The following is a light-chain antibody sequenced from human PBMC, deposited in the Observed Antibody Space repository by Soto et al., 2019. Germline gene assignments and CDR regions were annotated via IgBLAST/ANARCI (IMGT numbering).Light chain of an antibody. Sequence: IVLTQSPGTLSLSPGERATLSCGASQSVTNNFLAWYQQKRGQAPRLLIYGASSRATGVPDRFSGSGSGTDFTLTISILEPGDFAVYYCQQYGTPLFTFGPGTKVDIK. J-gene: IGKJ3*01. CDR3: QQYGTPLFT. CDR2: GAS. CDR1: QSVTNNF. V-gene: IGKV3-20*01.